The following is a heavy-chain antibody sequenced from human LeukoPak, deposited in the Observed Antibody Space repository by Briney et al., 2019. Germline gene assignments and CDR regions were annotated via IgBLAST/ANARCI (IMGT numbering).Heavy chain of an antibody. Sequence: GGSLRLSCAASGFTFRSFSMNWVRQAPGKGLEWVSAIDSPTTRIYYANSVRGRFTISRDNAKNSLDLQMNSLRAEDTAVYYCAREVGTPQAFDIWGQGTMVTVSS. J-gene: IGHJ3*02. V-gene: IGHV3-21*01. D-gene: IGHD1-26*01. CDR3: AREVGTPQAFDI. CDR1: GFTFRSFS. CDR2: IDSPTTRI.